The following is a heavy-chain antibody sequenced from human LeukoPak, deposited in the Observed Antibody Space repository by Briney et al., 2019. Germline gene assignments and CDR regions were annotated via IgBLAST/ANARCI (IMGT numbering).Heavy chain of an antibody. V-gene: IGHV1-8*03. J-gene: IGHJ3*02. D-gene: IGHD3-22*01. CDR1: GYTFTSYD. CDR2: MNPNSGNT. CDR3: ARDTYYYDSSGSAFDI. Sequence: ASVKVSCEASGYTFTSYDINWVRQATGQGLEWMGWMNPNSGNTGYAHKFQGRVTITRNTSISTAYMELSSLRSEDTAVYYCARDTYYYDSSGSAFDIWGQGTMVTVSS.